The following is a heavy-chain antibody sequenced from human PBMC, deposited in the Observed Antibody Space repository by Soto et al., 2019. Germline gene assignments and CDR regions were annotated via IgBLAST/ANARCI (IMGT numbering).Heavy chain of an antibody. Sequence: QVQLVESGGGVVQPGRSLRLSCAASGFTFSSYGMHWVRQAPGKGLEWVAVIWYDGSNKYYADSVKGRFTICRDNSKNTRYLQMNILRAEDTAVYYCAREVQNSLDYCSQGTLVTVAS. D-gene: IGHD5-18*01. CDR2: IWYDGSNK. CDR1: GFTFSSYG. CDR3: AREVQNSLDY. J-gene: IGHJ4*02. V-gene: IGHV3-33*01.